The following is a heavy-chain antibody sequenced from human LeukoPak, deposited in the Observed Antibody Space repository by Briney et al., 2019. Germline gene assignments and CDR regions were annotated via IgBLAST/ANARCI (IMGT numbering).Heavy chain of an antibody. D-gene: IGHD3-3*01. Sequence: GGSLRLSCAASGFTFSSYGMHWVRQAPGKGLEWVAFIRYDGSNKYYADSVKGRFTISRDNSKNTLYLQMNSLRGEDTAVYYCAKDGTIFGVMGYYMDVWGKGTTVTVSS. J-gene: IGHJ6*03. CDR2: IRYDGSNK. V-gene: IGHV3-30*02. CDR1: GFTFSSYG. CDR3: AKDGTIFGVMGYYMDV.